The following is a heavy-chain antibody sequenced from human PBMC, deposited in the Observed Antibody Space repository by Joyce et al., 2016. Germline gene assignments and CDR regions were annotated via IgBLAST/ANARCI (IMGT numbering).Heavy chain of an antibody. CDR2: INPDRGDT. CDR1: GFSFSGYY. D-gene: IGHD4-23*01. J-gene: IGHJ4*02. Sequence: QVQLVQSGAEVKNPGASVKVSCKASGFSFSGYYIHWVRPAPGQGLEWMGWINPDRGDTIDAQKFQGRVTMTRDTSISTVYLELGRLTSDDPALYYCAREYGGTFYFDYWGQVTLVTVSS. V-gene: IGHV1-2*02. CDR3: AREYGGTFYFDY.